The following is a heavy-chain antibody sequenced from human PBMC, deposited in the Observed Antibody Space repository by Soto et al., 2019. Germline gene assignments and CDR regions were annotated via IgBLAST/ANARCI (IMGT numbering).Heavy chain of an antibody. V-gene: IGHV3-30*18. CDR3: AKGFGNYLAFDY. CDR2: ISHDGSNK. J-gene: IGHJ4*02. CDR1: GFSFSTYG. D-gene: IGHD1-26*01. Sequence: QVHLVESGGGVVQPGRSLRLSCAASGFSFSTYGMHWVRQAPGKGLEWVAFISHDGSNKYYADAVKGRFTISRDNSKNTLYLQMNSLRAEDTAVYYCAKGFGNYLAFDYWGQGTLVTVSS.